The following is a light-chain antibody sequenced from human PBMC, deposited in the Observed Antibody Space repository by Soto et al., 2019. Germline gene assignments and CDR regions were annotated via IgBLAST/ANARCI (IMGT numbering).Light chain of an antibody. Sequence: EIVLTQSPGTLSLSAGQRANISCRASQSVSNNYLAWYQQKPGQAPRLLIYGASNRATGIPDRFSGSGSGTDFTLTISRLEPEDFATYYCQQSYSTPWTFGQGTKVDI. CDR3: QQSYSTPWT. V-gene: IGKV3-20*01. CDR2: GAS. J-gene: IGKJ1*01. CDR1: QSVSNNY.